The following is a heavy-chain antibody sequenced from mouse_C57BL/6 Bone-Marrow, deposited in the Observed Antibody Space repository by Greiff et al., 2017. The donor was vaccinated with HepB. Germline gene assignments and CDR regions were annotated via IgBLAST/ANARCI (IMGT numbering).Heavy chain of an antibody. Sequence: VQLQQPGAELVKPGASVKMSCKASGYTFTSYWITWVKQRPGQGLEWIGDIYPGSGSTNYNEKFKSKATLTVDTSSSTAYMQLSSLTSEDSAVYYCARFTTVVATRFAYWGQGTLVTVSA. V-gene: IGHV1-55*01. CDR2: IYPGSGST. J-gene: IGHJ3*01. D-gene: IGHD1-1*01. CDR1: GYTFTSYW. CDR3: ARFTTVVATRFAY.